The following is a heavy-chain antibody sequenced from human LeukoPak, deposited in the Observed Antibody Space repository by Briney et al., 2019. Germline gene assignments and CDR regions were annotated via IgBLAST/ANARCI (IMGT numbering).Heavy chain of an antibody. CDR2: ISYDGSNK. Sequence: GGSLRLSCAASGFTFSSYAMHRVRQAPGKGLEWVAVISYDGSNKYCADSVKGRFTISRDNSKNTLDLQMNSLRAEDTAVYYCARPNNDAFDIWGQGTMVTVSS. D-gene: IGHD1/OR15-1a*01. V-gene: IGHV3-30*04. CDR3: ARPNNDAFDI. J-gene: IGHJ3*02. CDR1: GFTFSSYA.